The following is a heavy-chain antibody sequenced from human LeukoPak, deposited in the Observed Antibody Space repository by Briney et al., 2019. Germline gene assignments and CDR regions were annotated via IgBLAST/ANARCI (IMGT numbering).Heavy chain of an antibody. V-gene: IGHV4-30-2*01. D-gene: IGHD3-3*02. J-gene: IGHJ4*02. CDR3: ARDSSHFD. CDR1: GGSISSGGYS. CDR2: IYHSGST. Sequence: SETLSLTCAVSGGSISSGGYSWSWIRQPPGKGLEWIGYIYHSGSTDYNPSLKSRVTMSVDTSKNQFSLNLGSVTAADTAVYFCARDSSHFDWGQGTLVTVSS.